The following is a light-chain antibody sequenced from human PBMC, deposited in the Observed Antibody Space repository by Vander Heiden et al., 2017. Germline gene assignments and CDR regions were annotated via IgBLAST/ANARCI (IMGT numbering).Light chain of an antibody. J-gene: IGKJ1*01. V-gene: IGKV4-1*01. CDR2: WAS. CDR1: EGFLSSSNSKNY. CDR3: QQYYTTPRT. Sequence: DIVMTQSPDSLAVSRGERATINGKSSEGFLSSSNSKNYLAWYQQKPGQPPKLLIYWASTRESGVPDRFSGSGSGTDFTLTISSLQPEDAAVYYCQQYYTTPRTFGQGTKVEIK.